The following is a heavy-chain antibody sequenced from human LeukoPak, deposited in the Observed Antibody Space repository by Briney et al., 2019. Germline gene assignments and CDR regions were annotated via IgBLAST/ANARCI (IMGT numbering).Heavy chain of an antibody. Sequence: GGSLRLSCAASGFTFSAYSMNWVRQAPGKGLEWVSYISSSSSIIYYADSVKGRFTISRDNAKNSLYLQMNSLRAEDTAVYYCARVPLYTRSYYFDYWGQGTLVTVSS. CDR1: GFTFSAYS. CDR2: ISSSSSII. D-gene: IGHD6-13*01. V-gene: IGHV3-48*01. J-gene: IGHJ4*02. CDR3: ARVPLYTRSYYFDY.